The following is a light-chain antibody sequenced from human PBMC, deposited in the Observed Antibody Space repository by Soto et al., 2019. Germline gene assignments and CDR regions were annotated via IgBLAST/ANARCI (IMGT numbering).Light chain of an antibody. CDR2: DAS. V-gene: IGKV1-5*01. CDR3: QQHNSFPLT. J-gene: IGKJ4*01. Sequence: DIQMTQSPSPLSPSIGDRVTITCRASQSISDWLAWFQQKPGKAPKLMIYDASSLESGVPSRFSGSGSGTEFTLTINSLQPEDFATYYCQQHNSFPLTFGRGTKVDIK. CDR1: QSISDW.